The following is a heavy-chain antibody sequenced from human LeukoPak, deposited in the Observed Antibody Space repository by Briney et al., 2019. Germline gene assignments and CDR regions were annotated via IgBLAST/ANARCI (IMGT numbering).Heavy chain of an antibody. J-gene: IGHJ4*02. CDR2: IYTSGST. CDR1: GGSISSGSYY. D-gene: IGHD6-19*01. V-gene: IGHV4-61*02. Sequence: PSETLSLTCTVSGGSISSGSYYWSWIRQPAGKGLEWIGRIYTSGSTNYNPSLKSRVTISVDTSKNQFSLKLSSVTAADTAVYYCARVDSSGHVAYYFDYWGQGTLVTVSS. CDR3: ARVDSSGHVAYYFDY.